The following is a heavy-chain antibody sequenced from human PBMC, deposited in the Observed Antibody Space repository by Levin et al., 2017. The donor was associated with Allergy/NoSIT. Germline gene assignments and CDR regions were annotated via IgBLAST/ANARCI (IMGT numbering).Heavy chain of an antibody. D-gene: IGHD4-17*01. CDR1: GFTFSSYA. J-gene: IGHJ6*03. CDR2: ISYDGSNK. CDR3: ARDVSTVTTGSRWYYYMDG. Sequence: GESLKISCAASGFTFSSYAMHWVRQAPGKGLEWVAVISYDGSNKYYADSVKGRFTISRDNSKNTLYLQMNSLRAEDTAVYYCARDVSTVTTGSRWYYYMDGWGKGTTVTVSS. V-gene: IGHV3-30-3*01.